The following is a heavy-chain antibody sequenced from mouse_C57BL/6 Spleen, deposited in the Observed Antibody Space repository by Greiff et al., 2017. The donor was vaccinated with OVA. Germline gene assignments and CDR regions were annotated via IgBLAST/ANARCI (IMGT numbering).Heavy chain of an antibody. Sequence: VQLQQPGAELVRPGSSVKLSCKASGYTFTSYWMDWVKQRPGQGLEWIGNIYPSDSETHYNQKFKDKATLTVDKSSSTAYMQLSSLTSEDSAVYYCARRGLLYYCDYWGQGTTLTVSS. D-gene: IGHD1-1*01. CDR1: GYTFTSYW. J-gene: IGHJ2*01. V-gene: IGHV1-61*01. CDR2: IYPSDSET. CDR3: ARRGLLYYCDY.